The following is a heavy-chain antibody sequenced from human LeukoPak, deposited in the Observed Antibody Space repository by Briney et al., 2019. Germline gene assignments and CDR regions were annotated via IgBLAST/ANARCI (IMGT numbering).Heavy chain of an antibody. Sequence: GGSLRLSCVGSGFTFSAYWMGWVRQAPGQGLEYVSHMSNDGSYTVYADSVKGRFTISRENAKNTVYLQMNSLRAEDTAVYYCARDEGQHLVTWYFDLWGRGTLVTVSS. J-gene: IGHJ2*01. CDR3: ARDEGQHLVTWYFDL. V-gene: IGHV3-74*01. CDR1: GFTFSAYW. CDR2: MSNDGSYT. D-gene: IGHD6-13*01.